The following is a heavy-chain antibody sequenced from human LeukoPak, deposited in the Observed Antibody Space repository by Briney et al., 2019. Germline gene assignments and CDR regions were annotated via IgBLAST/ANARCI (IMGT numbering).Heavy chain of an antibody. D-gene: IGHD3-3*01. Sequence: ASVKVSCKVSGYTLTELSMHWVRQAPGQGLEWMGIISPSGGSTSYAQKFQGRVTMTRDTSTSTVYMELSSLRSEDTAVYYCARDREAYDFWSGYARYGMDVWGQGTTVTVSS. V-gene: IGHV1-46*01. J-gene: IGHJ6*02. CDR1: GYTLTELS. CDR3: ARDREAYDFWSGYARYGMDV. CDR2: ISPSGGST.